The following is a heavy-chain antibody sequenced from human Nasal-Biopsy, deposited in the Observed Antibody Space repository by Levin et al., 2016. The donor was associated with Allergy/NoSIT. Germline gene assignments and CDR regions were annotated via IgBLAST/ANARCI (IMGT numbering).Heavy chain of an antibody. CDR1: GYTFTTYA. D-gene: IGHD1-26*01. Sequence: ASVKVSCKASGYTFTTYAMHWVRQAPGQRLEWLGWINTGNGDTEYSQKFQGRVSITRDTSASTAYMELSSLRSEDTAMYYCLRVQYSGSYRADPWGQGTLVTVSS. J-gene: IGHJ5*02. CDR3: LRVQYSGSYRADP. V-gene: IGHV1-3*04. CDR2: INTGNGDT.